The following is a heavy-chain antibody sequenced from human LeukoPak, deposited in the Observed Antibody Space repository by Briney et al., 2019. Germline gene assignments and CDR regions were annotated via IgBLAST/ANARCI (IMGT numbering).Heavy chain of an antibody. CDR3: ARGHWLLGSGMDV. CDR1: GGSISSGGYS. J-gene: IGHJ6*02. V-gene: IGHV4-30-2*01. CDR2: IYHSGST. D-gene: IGHD3-22*01. Sequence: SETLSLTCAVSGGSISSGGYSWSWIRQPPGKGLEWIGYIYHSGSTYYNPSLKSRVTISVDRSKNQFSLELSSVTAADTAVYYCARGHWLLGSGMDVWGQGTTVIVSS.